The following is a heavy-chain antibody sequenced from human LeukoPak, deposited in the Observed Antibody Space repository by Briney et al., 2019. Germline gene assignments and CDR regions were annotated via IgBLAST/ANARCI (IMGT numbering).Heavy chain of an antibody. D-gene: IGHD2-15*01. CDR1: GGSISSYY. V-gene: IGHV4-59*01. Sequence: PSETLSLTCTVSGGSISSYYWSWIRQPPGKGLEWIGYIYYSGSTNYNPSLKSRVTISVDTSKNQFSLKLSSVTAADTAVYYCARARYCSGGSCAAIDYWGQGTLVTVSS. CDR2: IYYSGST. J-gene: IGHJ4*02. CDR3: ARARYCSGGSCAAIDY.